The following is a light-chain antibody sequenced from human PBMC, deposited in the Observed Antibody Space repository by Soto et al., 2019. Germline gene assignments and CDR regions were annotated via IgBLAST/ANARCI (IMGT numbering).Light chain of an antibody. Sequence: QSVLTQPPSASGTPGQRVTISCSGGRSNIGSNTVNWYQQLPGTAPKLLIYANNQRPSGVPDRFSGSKSGTSASLAISGLQSEDEADYYCAPWHDSLNGPVFGGGTKVTV. CDR2: ANN. CDR1: RSNIGSNT. J-gene: IGLJ3*02. V-gene: IGLV1-44*01. CDR3: APWHDSLNGPV.